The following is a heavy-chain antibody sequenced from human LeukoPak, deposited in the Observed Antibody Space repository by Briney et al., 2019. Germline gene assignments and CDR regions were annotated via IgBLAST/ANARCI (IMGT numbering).Heavy chain of an antibody. CDR3: ARGIAAAANNVNWFDP. J-gene: IGHJ5*02. CDR2: IYHSGST. CDR1: GGSISSSSYY. D-gene: IGHD6-13*01. Sequence: SETLSLTCTVSGGSISSSSYYWGWIRQPPGKGLEWIGSIYHSGSTYYNPSLKSRVTISVDTSKNQFSLKLSSVTAADTAVYYCARGIAAAANNVNWFDPWGQGTLVTVSS. V-gene: IGHV4-39*07.